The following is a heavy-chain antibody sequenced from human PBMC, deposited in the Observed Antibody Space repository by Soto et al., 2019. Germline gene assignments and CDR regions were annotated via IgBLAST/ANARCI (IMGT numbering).Heavy chain of an antibody. D-gene: IGHD6-13*01. J-gene: IGHJ4*02. CDR1: GFTFSSYA. Sequence: EVQLLESGGGLVQPGGSLRLSCAASGFTFSSYAMSWVRQAPGKGLEWVSLISGSGGSTYYGDSVKDRFTISRDNSKNTLYLQMNSLRVEDTAVYFCAAGTTSSWYGYWGQGTLVTVSS. CDR3: AAGTTSSWYGY. V-gene: IGHV3-23*01. CDR2: ISGSGGST.